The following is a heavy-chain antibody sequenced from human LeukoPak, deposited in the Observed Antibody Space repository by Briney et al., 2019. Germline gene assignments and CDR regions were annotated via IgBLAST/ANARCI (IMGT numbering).Heavy chain of an antibody. CDR1: GFPLSVFE. CDR3: ALLAVASDFDY. V-gene: IGHV3-48*03. J-gene: IGHJ4*02. D-gene: IGHD6-19*01. Sequence: GGSLRLSCVVSGFPLSVFEKKWVRQAPGEGLEWVSNIASGGTIKYYADSVKGRFSISRDNAKSSLYLQMNSLRVEDTAVYYCALLAVASDFDYWGQGALVTVSS. CDR2: IASGGTIK.